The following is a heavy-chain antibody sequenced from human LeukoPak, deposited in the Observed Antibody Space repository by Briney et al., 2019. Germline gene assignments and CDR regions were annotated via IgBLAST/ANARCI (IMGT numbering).Heavy chain of an antibody. CDR3: ARVASYSSSS. D-gene: IGHD3-22*01. Sequence: PSETLSLTCTVSGGSISSYYWSWIRQPAGQGLEWIGRIYTCGSTNYNPSLKSRVTMSVDTSKNQSSLKLSSVTAADTAVYYCARVASYSSSSWGQGTLVTVSS. CDR1: GGSISSYY. V-gene: IGHV4-4*07. CDR2: IYTCGST. J-gene: IGHJ5*02.